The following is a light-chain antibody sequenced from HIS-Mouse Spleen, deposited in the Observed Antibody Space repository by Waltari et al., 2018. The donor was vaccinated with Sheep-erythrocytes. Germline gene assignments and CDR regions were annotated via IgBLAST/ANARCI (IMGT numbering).Light chain of an antibody. Sequence: DIQLTQSPSFLSASVGDRVTIPCRASQGISSYLAWYQQKPGKAPKLLIYAASTLQSGVPSRFSGSGSGTEFTLTINSLQPEDFATYYCQQLNSYLTWTFGQGTKVEIK. CDR2: AAS. V-gene: IGKV1-9*01. J-gene: IGKJ1*01. CDR3: QQLNSYLTWT. CDR1: QGISSY.